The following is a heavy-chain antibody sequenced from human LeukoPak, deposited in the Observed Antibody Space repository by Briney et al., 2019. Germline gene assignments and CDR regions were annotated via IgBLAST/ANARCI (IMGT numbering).Heavy chain of an antibody. CDR1: GGSISSYY. Sequence: SETLSLTCTVSGGSISSYYWSWIRQPPGKGLEWIGEINHSGSTNYNPSLKSRVTISVDTSKHQFSLKLSSVTAADTAVYYCARAPDSSGYWGFDPWGQGTLVTVSS. V-gene: IGHV4-34*01. D-gene: IGHD3-22*01. CDR2: INHSGST. J-gene: IGHJ5*02. CDR3: ARAPDSSGYWGFDP.